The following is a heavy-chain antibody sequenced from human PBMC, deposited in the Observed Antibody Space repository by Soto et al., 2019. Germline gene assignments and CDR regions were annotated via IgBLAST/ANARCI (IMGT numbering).Heavy chain of an antibody. CDR1: GGSISSGGYY. J-gene: IGHJ6*02. Sequence: PSETLSLTCTVSGGSISSGGYYWSWIRQHPGKGLEWIGYIYYSGSTYYNPSLKSRVTISVDTSKNQFSLKLSSVTAADTAVYYCAMDFADGYNLPYYYGMDVWGQGTTVTVSS. D-gene: IGHD5-12*01. V-gene: IGHV4-31*03. CDR2: IYYSGST. CDR3: AMDFADGYNLPYYYGMDV.